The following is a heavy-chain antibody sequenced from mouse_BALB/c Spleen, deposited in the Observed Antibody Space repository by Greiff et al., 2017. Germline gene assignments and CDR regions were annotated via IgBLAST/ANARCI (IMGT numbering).Heavy chain of an antibody. CDR3: ARLVYDYDYAMDY. Sequence: EVQLQESGPGLVKPSQSLSLTCTVTGYSITSDYAWNWIRQFPGNKLEWMGYISYSGSTSYNPSLKSRISITRDTSKNQFFLQLNSVTTEDTATYYCARLVYDYDYAMDYWGQGTSVTVSS. CDR1: GYSITSDYA. J-gene: IGHJ4*01. V-gene: IGHV3-2*02. D-gene: IGHD2-4*01. CDR2: ISYSGST.